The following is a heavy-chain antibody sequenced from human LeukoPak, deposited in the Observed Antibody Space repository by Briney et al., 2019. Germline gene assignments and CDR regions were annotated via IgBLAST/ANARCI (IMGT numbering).Heavy chain of an antibody. Sequence: GGSLRLSCGASGFTFTTYAMTWVRQAPGKGLEWVSAISGSGDTTYYADSVKGRFTISRDNSKDTLYLQMKSLRAEDTALYYCAKDGGGGRPRYFQHWGQGTLVTVSS. CDR3: AKDGGGGRPRYFQH. CDR2: ISGSGDTT. J-gene: IGHJ1*01. D-gene: IGHD1-26*01. V-gene: IGHV3-23*01. CDR1: GFTFTTYA.